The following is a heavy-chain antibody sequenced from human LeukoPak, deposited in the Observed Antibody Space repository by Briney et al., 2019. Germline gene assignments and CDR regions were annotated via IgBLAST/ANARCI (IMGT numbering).Heavy chain of an antibody. Sequence: ASVKVSCKVSGYTLTELSMHWVRQAPGKGLEWMGGFDPEGGETIYAQKFQGRVTMTEDTSTDTAYMELSSLRSEDTAVYYCATVVLHSSGWYYFDYWGQGTLVTVSS. CDR1: GYTLTELS. J-gene: IGHJ4*02. CDR3: ATVVLHSSGWYYFDY. D-gene: IGHD6-19*01. CDR2: FDPEGGET. V-gene: IGHV1-24*01.